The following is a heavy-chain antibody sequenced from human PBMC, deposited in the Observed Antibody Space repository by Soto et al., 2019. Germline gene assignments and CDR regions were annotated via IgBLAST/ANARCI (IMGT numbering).Heavy chain of an antibody. V-gene: IGHV3-23*01. CDR2: VTADGYST. Sequence: PVGSLRLSCAASGFTFSSYAMSWVRQAPGKGLEWVSAVTADGYSTYYADSVRGRFTISRDNSINTLFMQVITLRPEDTAVYYCAHPRGYGVFDAYDIWGQGAMVTVSS. CDR3: AHPRGYGVFDAYDI. D-gene: IGHD4-17*01. CDR1: GFTFSSYA. J-gene: IGHJ3*02.